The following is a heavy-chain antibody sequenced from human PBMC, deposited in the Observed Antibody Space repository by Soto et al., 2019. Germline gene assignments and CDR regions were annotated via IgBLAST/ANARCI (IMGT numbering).Heavy chain of an antibody. CDR2: ISWNSGSI. CDR3: AKDLSDTMVRGVITYYFDY. V-gene: IGHV3-9*01. CDR1: GFTFDDYA. J-gene: IGHJ4*02. Sequence: PGGSLRLSCAASGFTFDDYAMHWVRQAPGKGLEWVSGISWNSGSIGYADSVKGRFTISRDNAKNSLYLQMNGLRAEDTALYYCAKDLSDTMVRGVITYYFDYWGQGTLVTVSS. D-gene: IGHD3-10*01.